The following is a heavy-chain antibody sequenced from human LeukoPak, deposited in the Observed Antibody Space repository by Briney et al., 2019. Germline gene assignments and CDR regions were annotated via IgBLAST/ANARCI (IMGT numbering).Heavy chain of an antibody. CDR3: ARREKGTTGRFFDY. J-gene: IGHJ4*02. V-gene: IGHV3-23*01. Sequence: GGSLRLSCAASGFTFTNYAMTWVRQAPGKGLEWVSGISEGVGNTYYADSVKGRFTISRDHSKNTLYLQMNSLRAEDTALYYCARREKGTTGRFFDYWGQGTLVTVSS. CDR1: GFTFTNYA. CDR2: ISEGVGNT. D-gene: IGHD4-17*01.